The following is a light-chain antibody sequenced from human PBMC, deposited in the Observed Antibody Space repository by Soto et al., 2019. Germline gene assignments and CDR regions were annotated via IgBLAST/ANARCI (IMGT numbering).Light chain of an antibody. CDR2: DAS. V-gene: IGKV3-11*01. CDR1: QSVRRY. J-gene: IGKJ4*02. CDR3: QQRSNWHPALT. Sequence: EIVLTQSPATLSLSPGERATLSCRASQSVRRYLAWYQQKTGQAPRLLIYDASSRATGSQARFSGSGSGTDFTLTISGIEPDDFAVYYWQQRSNWHPALTCGGGTKVEIK.